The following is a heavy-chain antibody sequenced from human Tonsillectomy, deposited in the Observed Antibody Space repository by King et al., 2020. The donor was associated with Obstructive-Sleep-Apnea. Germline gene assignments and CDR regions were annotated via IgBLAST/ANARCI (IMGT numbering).Heavy chain of an antibody. V-gene: IGHV3-48*04. Sequence: EVQLVESGGGLVQPGGSLRLSCAASGFTFSGYNMYWVRQAPGKGLEWVSYISSSSSTIYYADSVKGRFTISRDNAKNSLYLQMNSLRAEDTAVYYCARDLVPDAFDIWGQGTMVTVSS. D-gene: IGHD6-13*01. CDR3: ARDLVPDAFDI. J-gene: IGHJ3*02. CDR2: ISSSSSTI. CDR1: GFTFSGYN.